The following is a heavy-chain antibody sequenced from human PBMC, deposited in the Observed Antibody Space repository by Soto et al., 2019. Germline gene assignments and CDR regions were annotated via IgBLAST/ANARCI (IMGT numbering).Heavy chain of an antibody. CDR2: ISSSGSTI. V-gene: IGHV3-11*01. CDR3: ARVHLSNYYYYYGMDV. CDR1: GFTFSDYY. J-gene: IGHJ6*02. D-gene: IGHD4-4*01. Sequence: GGSLRLSCAASGFTFSDYYMSWIRQAPGKGLEWVSYISSSGSTIHYADSVKGRFTISRDNAKNSLYLQMNGLRAEDTAVYYCARVHLSNYYYYYGMDVWGQGTSVTVSS.